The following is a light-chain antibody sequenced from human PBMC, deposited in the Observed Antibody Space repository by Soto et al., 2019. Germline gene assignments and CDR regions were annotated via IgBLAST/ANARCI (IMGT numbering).Light chain of an antibody. Sequence: QSVLTQPPSVSGAPGQRVTISCTGTSSNLGAHYDVHWYQQLPGITPKLLIYGNTKRPSGVPDRFSGSKSGTSASLAITGLQAEDEADYYRQTYDSSLSGYVFGTGTKLTVL. CDR1: SSNLGAHYD. CDR2: GNT. V-gene: IGLV1-40*01. J-gene: IGLJ1*01. CDR3: QTYDSSLSGYV.